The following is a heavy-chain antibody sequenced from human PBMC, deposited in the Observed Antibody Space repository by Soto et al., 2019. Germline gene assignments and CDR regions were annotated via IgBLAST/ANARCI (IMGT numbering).Heavy chain of an antibody. J-gene: IGHJ4*02. D-gene: IGHD2-2*01. CDR1: GGSISYNSYD. V-gene: IGHV4-39*02. CDR2: IFYTGTT. Sequence: PSETLSITCSVSGGSISYNSYDWGWIRQPPVKGLEWIGGIFYTGTTYYSPSLKDRVTMSMDTSKNSFSVNLNSVTAADTAVYFCARLVVVAPVANVWGQGTLVTVSS. CDR3: ARLVVVAPVANV.